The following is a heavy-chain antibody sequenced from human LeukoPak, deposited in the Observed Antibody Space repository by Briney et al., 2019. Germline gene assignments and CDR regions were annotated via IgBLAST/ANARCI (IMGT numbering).Heavy chain of an antibody. J-gene: IGHJ3*02. D-gene: IGHD5-18*01. CDR1: GGSISSFY. V-gene: IGHV4-59*01. CDR2: ISYFGSA. Sequence: PSETLSLTCTVSGGSISSFYWSWIRQPPGKGLEWIGYISYFGSANYNPSLESRVTMSVDTSKNQFSLKLSSMTAADTAAYYCARDGDTAMILFAFDIWGQGTMVTVSS. CDR3: ARDGDTAMILFAFDI.